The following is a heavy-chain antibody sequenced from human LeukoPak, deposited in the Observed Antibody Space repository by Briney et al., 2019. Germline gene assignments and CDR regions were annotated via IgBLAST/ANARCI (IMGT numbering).Heavy chain of an antibody. V-gene: IGHV3-64D*09. D-gene: IGHD3-22*01. CDR3: VKDPPHYYDSPLRAFDI. CDR1: GFTFSSYS. J-gene: IGHJ3*02. CDR2: ISSNGGTT. Sequence: PGGSLRLSSSASGFTFSSYSMHWVRQAPGKGLEYVSAISSNGGTTYHADSVKGRFTISRDNSKNTLYLQMSSLRAEDTAVYYCVKDPPHYYDSPLRAFDIWGKGTMVTVFS.